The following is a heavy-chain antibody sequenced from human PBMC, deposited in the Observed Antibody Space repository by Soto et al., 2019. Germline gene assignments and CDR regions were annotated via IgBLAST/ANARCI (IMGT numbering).Heavy chain of an antibody. Sequence: QVQLQESGPGLVKPSETLSLTCTVSGGSVSSGSYFWSWIRQPPGKGLEWIGYIYYSGSTNYNPSLKSRVTISVDTSKNQFSLKLSSVTAAYTAVYYCARDYSSSSNYYYYYGMDVWGQGTTVTVSS. CDR2: IYYSGST. J-gene: IGHJ6*02. CDR3: ARDYSSSSNYYYYYGMDV. V-gene: IGHV4-61*01. CDR1: GGSVSSGSYF. D-gene: IGHD6-6*01.